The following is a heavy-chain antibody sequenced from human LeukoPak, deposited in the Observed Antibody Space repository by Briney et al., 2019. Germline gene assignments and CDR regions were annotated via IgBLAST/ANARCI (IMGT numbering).Heavy chain of an antibody. J-gene: IGHJ4*02. CDR2: IIPIFGTA. CDR1: GGTFSSYA. V-gene: IGHV1-69*06. Sequence: GASVKVSCKASGGTFSSYAISWVRQAPGQGLEWMGGIIPIFGTANYAQKFQGRVTITADKSTSTAYMELSSLRSEDTAVYYCARDGSYYDSSGRKPRGYYFDYWGQGTLVTVSS. D-gene: IGHD3-22*01. CDR3: ARDGSYYDSSGRKPRGYYFDY.